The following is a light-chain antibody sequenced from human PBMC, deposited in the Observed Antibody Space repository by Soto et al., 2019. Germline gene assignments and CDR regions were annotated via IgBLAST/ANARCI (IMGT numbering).Light chain of an antibody. CDR3: QQYNSYSWT. V-gene: IGKV1-5*03. J-gene: IGKJ1*01. CDR2: KAS. CDR1: QSISSW. Sequence: DLQMTQSPSTLSASVGDRVTITCRASQSISSWLAWYQQKPGKAPKVLIYKASSLQSGVPSRFSGSGSGTEFTLTISCLQPDDFATYYCQQYNSYSWTFGQGTKVEIK.